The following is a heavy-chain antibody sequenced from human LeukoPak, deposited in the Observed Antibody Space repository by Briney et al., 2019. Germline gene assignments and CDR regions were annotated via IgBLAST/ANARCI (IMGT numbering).Heavy chain of an antibody. CDR2: INHSGST. Sequence: SETLSLTCAVYGGSFSGYYWSWIRQPPGKGLEWIGEINHSGSTNYNPSLKSRVTISVDTSKNQFSLKLSSVTAADTAVYYCARMGVDRLHFDYWGQGTLVTVSS. D-gene: IGHD1-26*01. V-gene: IGHV4-34*01. J-gene: IGHJ4*02. CDR1: GGSFSGYY. CDR3: ARMGVDRLHFDY.